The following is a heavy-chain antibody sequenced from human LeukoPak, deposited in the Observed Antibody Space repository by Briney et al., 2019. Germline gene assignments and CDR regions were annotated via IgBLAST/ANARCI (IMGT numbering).Heavy chain of an antibody. D-gene: IGHD4-17*01. CDR3: ARDFVREGPQGPDYDDYFGNY. CDR2: ISYDGTKT. Sequence: GGSLRLSCAASGFAFSSFAMYWVRQAPGKGLEWLARISYDGTKTYYADSVNGRFTISRDDSKSTVYVQMNSLRPEDTAVYYCARDFVREGPQGPDYDDYFGNYWGQGTLVTVSS. J-gene: IGHJ4*02. CDR1: GFAFSSFA. V-gene: IGHV3-30-3*01.